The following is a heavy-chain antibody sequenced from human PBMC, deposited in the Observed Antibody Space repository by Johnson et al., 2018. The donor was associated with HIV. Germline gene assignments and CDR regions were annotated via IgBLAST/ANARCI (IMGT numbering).Heavy chain of an antibody. J-gene: IGHJ3*02. Sequence: VQLVESGGGLIQPGGSLRLSCAASGFTVSSNYMSWVRQAPGKGLEWVSVFFSGGTTYYADSVNGRFTISRDNSKNTLFLQMNRLRTDDTALYYCARACRDGYTCDAFDIWCQGTMVTVSS. CDR2: FFSGGTT. V-gene: IGHV3-53*01. D-gene: IGHD5-24*01. CDR1: GFTVSSNY. CDR3: ARACRDGYTCDAFDI.